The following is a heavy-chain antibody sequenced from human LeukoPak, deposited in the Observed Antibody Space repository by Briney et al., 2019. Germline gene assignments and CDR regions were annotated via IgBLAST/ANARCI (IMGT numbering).Heavy chain of an antibody. J-gene: IGHJ4*02. CDR1: GGTFSSYA. D-gene: IGHD1-26*01. Sequence: ASVKVSCKASGGTFSSYAISWVRQAPGQGLEWMGRINPNSGGTNYAQKFQGRVTMTRDTSISTAYMELSRLRSDDTAVYYCARHSGNTPIWGQGTLVTVSS. V-gene: IGHV1-2*06. CDR2: INPNSGGT. CDR3: ARHSGNTPI.